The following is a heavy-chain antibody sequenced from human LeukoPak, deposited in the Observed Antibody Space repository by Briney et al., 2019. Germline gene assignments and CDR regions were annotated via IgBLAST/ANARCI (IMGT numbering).Heavy chain of an antibody. CDR3: ARIGIYSWRDYYYMDV. J-gene: IGHJ6*03. Sequence: GGYLRLSCAASGFTFSSYWMSWVRQAPGKGLEWVANIKQDGSEKYYVDSVKGRFTISRDNAKNSLYLQMNSLRAEDTAVYYCARIGIYSWRDYYYMDVWGKGTTVTVSS. V-gene: IGHV3-7*01. CDR2: IKQDGSEK. D-gene: IGHD5-18*01. CDR1: GFTFSSYW.